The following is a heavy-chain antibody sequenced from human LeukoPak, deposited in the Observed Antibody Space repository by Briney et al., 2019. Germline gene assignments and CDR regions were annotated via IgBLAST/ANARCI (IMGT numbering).Heavy chain of an antibody. D-gene: IGHD1-26*01. J-gene: IGHJ4*02. CDR2: ITGDGYST. Sequence: QPGGSRRLSCTAPGFTFGDYAMHWVRKSPGKGLKGVSLITGDGYSTYYGDSVKGRFTISRDNSNNSLYLQMNSLRTEDTAFYYCAKDPANSGSLHYWGQGTLVTVSS. CDR1: GFTFGDYA. CDR3: AKDPANSGSLHY. V-gene: IGHV3-43*02.